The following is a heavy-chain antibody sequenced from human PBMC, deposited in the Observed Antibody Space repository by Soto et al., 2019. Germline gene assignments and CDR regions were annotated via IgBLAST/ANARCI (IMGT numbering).Heavy chain of an antibody. V-gene: IGHV3-33*01. J-gene: IGHJ4*02. Sequence: PGVSLRLSCAAAGFTFSKYGMHWVRQAPGKGLEWVALIWNDGIRKVYVDSVKGRFTISRDNSKNTMDLQMNNLRDEATAVYYRAREDDNAANELDYSGPGTLVTVSS. CDR2: IWNDGIRK. CDR3: AREDDNAANELDY. D-gene: IGHD1-1*01. CDR1: GFTFSKYG.